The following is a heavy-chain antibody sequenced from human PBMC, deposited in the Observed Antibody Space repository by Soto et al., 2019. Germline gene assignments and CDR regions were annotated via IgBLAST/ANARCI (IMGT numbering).Heavy chain of an antibody. CDR1: GGSIRSGGYY. CDR2: IYYSGST. J-gene: IGHJ6*02. Sequence: SETLSLTCTVSGGSIRSGGYYWSWIRQHPGKGLEWIGYIYYSGSTYYNPSLKSRVTISVDTSKNQFSLKLSSVTAADTAVYYCARDSYSSRDPPSSSYYYYYGMDVWGQGTTVTVSS. CDR3: ARDSYSSRDPPSSSYYYYYGMDV. D-gene: IGHD6-13*01. V-gene: IGHV4-31*03.